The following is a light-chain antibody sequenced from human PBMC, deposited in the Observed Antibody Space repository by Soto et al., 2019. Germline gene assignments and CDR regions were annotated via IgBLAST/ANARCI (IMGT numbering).Light chain of an antibody. J-gene: IGKJ5*01. Sequence: EIVLTQSPGTLSLSPGERATLSCRASQSVSSTYLIWYQQKPGQAPRLLIYGASSRATGVPDRFSGGGSGTDFTLTISRLEPEDFAVYYCQQRSNLITFGQGTRLEIK. CDR3: QQRSNLIT. CDR1: QSVSSTY. V-gene: IGKV3D-20*02. CDR2: GAS.